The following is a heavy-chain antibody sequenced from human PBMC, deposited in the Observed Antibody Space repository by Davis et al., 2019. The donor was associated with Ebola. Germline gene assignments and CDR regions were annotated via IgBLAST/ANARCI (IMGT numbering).Heavy chain of an antibody. V-gene: IGHV3-9*01. CDR2: ISWNSGSI. CDR1: GFTFDDYA. Sequence: SLKISCAASGFTFDDYAMHWVRQAPGKGLEWVSGISWNSGSIGYADSVKGRFTISRDNAKNSLYLQMNSLRAEDTAVYYCARAGTNDFYYYYYGMDVWGQGTTVTVSS. CDR3: ARAGTNDFYYYYYGMDV. D-gene: IGHD1-1*01. J-gene: IGHJ6*02.